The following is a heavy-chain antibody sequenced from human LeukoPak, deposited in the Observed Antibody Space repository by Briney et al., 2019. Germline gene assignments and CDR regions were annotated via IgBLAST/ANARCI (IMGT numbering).Heavy chain of an antibody. V-gene: IGHV3-53*01. J-gene: IGHJ5*02. CDR3: ARVVTAIANWFDP. D-gene: IGHD2-21*02. Sequence: GGSLRLSCAASGFTVSSSYMSWVRQAPGKGLEWVSVIYSGGSTYYADSVKGRFTISRDNSKNTLYLQMNSLRAEDTAVYYCARVVTAIANWFDPWGQGTLVTVSS. CDR1: GFTVSSSY. CDR2: IYSGGST.